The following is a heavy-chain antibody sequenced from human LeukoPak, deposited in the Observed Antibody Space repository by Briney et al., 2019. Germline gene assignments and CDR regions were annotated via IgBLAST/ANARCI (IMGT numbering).Heavy chain of an antibody. CDR2: IYYSGST. J-gene: IGHJ3*02. Sequence: SETLSLTCTVSGGSISSGGYYWSWIRQPPGKGLEWIGSIYYSGSTYYNPSLKSRVTISVDTSKNQFSLKLSSVTAADTAVYYCARVGYCSGGSCYREAFDIWGQGTMVTVSS. CDR3: ARVGYCSGGSCYREAFDI. V-gene: IGHV4-39*07. D-gene: IGHD2-15*01. CDR1: GGSISSGGYY.